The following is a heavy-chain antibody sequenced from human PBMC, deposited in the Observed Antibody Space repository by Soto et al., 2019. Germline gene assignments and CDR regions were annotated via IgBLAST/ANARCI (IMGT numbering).Heavy chain of an antibody. CDR1: GGSISSYY. J-gene: IGHJ6*02. V-gene: IGHV4-59*01. Sequence: SDTLSLTCTVSGGSISSYYWSWIRQPPGKGLEWIGYIYYSGSTNYNPSLKSRVTISVDTSKNQFSLKLSSVTAADTAVYYCARAYGSYYYYYGMDVWGQGTTVTVSS. CDR3: ARAYGSYYYYYGMDV. CDR2: IYYSGST. D-gene: IGHD1-26*01.